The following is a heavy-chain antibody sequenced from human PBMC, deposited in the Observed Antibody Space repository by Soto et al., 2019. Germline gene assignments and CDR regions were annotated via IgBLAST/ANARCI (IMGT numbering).Heavy chain of an antibody. J-gene: IGHJ4*02. Sequence: SETLSLTCGVSGYSISSGYFWGWIRQPPGKGLEWIANIYHSGSTYYNPSLKSRVTISVDMAKNQFSLKLSSVTAADTAVYYCATGGGYTSVQYFDYWGRGTLVTVSS. CDR3: ATGGGYTSVQYFDY. V-gene: IGHV4-38-2*01. CDR2: IYHSGST. CDR1: GYSISSGYF. D-gene: IGHD1-1*01.